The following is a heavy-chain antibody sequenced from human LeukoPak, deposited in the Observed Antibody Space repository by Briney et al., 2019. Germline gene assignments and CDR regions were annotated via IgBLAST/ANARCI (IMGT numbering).Heavy chain of an antibody. D-gene: IGHD3-22*01. CDR1: GFTFSSYG. CDR3: AKDGDYYDSSGYPGGDY. J-gene: IGHJ4*02. Sequence: PGGSLRLSCAASGFTFSSYGMHWVRQAPCKGLEWVAFIRYDGSNKYYADSVKGRFTISRDNSKNTLYLQMNGLRAEDTAVYYCAKDGDYYDSSGYPGGDYWGQGTLVTVSS. V-gene: IGHV3-30*02. CDR2: IRYDGSNK.